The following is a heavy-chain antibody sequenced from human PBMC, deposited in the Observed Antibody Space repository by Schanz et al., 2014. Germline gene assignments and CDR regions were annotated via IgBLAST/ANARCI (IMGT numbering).Heavy chain of an antibody. CDR2: IKKDGSEK. V-gene: IGHV3-7*01. J-gene: IGHJ3*02. D-gene: IGHD4-17*01. Sequence: EMQLLESGGGLIQPGGSLRLSCAASGFTFSGFWMTWVRQAPGKGLEWVANIKKDGSEKYYVDSVTGRFTISRDNAKNTLYLQMNTLRAEDTAVYYCARKMKLGVYGGKGHDSLDIWGQGTMVTVSS. CDR3: ARKMKLGVYGGKGHDSLDI. CDR1: GFTFSGFW.